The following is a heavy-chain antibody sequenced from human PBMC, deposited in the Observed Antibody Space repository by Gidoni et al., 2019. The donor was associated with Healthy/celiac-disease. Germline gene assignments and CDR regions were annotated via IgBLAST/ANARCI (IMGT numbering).Heavy chain of an antibody. CDR2: ISSSSSYT. CDR3: ARVFGIAAAGTLDY. V-gene: IGHV3-11*06. Sequence: QVQLVESGGGLVKPGGSLRLSCAASGFTFRYYYMSWIRQAPGKGLEWFSYISSSSSYTNYADSVKGRFTISRDNAKNSLYLQMNSLRAEDTAVYYCARVFGIAAAGTLDYWGQGTLVTVSS. J-gene: IGHJ4*02. D-gene: IGHD6-13*01. CDR1: GFTFRYYY.